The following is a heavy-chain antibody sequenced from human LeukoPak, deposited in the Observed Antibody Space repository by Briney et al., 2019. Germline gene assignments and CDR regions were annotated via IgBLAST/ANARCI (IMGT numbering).Heavy chain of an antibody. D-gene: IGHD3-22*01. CDR2: ISYDGSNK. Sequence: PGRSLRLSCAASGFTFSSYGMHWVRQAPGKGLEWVAVISYDGSNKYYADSVKGRFTISRDNSKNTLYLQMNSLRAEDTAVYYCARDGGEYYYDSSGYYPRAYFDYWGQGTLVTVSS. J-gene: IGHJ4*02. CDR1: GFTFSSYG. V-gene: IGHV3-30*03. CDR3: ARDGGEYYYDSSGYYPRAYFDY.